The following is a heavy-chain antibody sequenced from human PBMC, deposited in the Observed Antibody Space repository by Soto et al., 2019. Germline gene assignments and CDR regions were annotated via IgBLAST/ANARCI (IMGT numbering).Heavy chain of an antibody. Sequence: PAETLSPTCTFSGGSISRGGYYWSWIRQHPGKGREWIGYIYCSGSTYYNPSLKSRVTISVDPSKNQFSLKLSSVTDADTAVYYCAREQAYTVTFFDYWGQGTLVTVSS. CDR2: IYCSGST. D-gene: IGHD4-17*01. J-gene: IGHJ4*02. CDR1: GGSISRGGYY. CDR3: AREQAYTVTFFDY. V-gene: IGHV4-31*03.